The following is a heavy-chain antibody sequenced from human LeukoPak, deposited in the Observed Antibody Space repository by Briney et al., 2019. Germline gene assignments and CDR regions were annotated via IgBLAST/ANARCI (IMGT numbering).Heavy chain of an antibody. V-gene: IGHV1-18*01. Sequence: ASVKVSCKASGYTFSSYGISWVRQAPGQGLEWMGWISANNGNTNYAQKLQGRVTMTTDKSTSTAYMELRSLRFDDTAAYYCARVYYYDSSGYPDYWGQGTLLTVSS. D-gene: IGHD3-22*01. CDR2: ISANNGNT. J-gene: IGHJ4*02. CDR1: GYTFSSYG. CDR3: ARVYYYDSSGYPDY.